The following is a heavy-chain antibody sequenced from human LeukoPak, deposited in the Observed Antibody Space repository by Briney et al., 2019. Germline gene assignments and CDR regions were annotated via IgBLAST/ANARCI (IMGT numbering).Heavy chain of an antibody. CDR1: GYSISSGYY. V-gene: IGHV4-38-2*02. D-gene: IGHD3-3*01. J-gene: IGHJ4*02. CDR3: ASGGPTIFGVVKKLYFDY. CDR2: IYHSGST. Sequence: PSETLSLTCTVSGYSISSGYYWGCIRQPPGKGLEWIGSIYHSGSTYYNPSLKSRVTISVDTSKNQFSLKLSSVTAADTAVYYCASGGPTIFGVVKKLYFDYWGQGTLVTVSS.